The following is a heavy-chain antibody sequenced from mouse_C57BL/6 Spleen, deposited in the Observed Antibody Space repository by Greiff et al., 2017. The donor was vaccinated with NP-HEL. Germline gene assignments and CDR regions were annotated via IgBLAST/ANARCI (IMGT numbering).Heavy chain of an antibody. J-gene: IGHJ4*01. CDR3: ARWGLNYGSSPGYAMDY. CDR1: GYSFTDYN. V-gene: IGHV1-39*01. CDR2: INPNYGTT. D-gene: IGHD1-1*01. Sequence: VHVKQSGPELVKPGASVKISCKASGYSFTDYNMNWVKQSNGKSLEWIGVINPNYGTTSYNQKFKGKATLTVDQSSSTAYMQLNSLTSEDSAVYYCARWGLNYGSSPGYAMDYWGQGTSVTVSS.